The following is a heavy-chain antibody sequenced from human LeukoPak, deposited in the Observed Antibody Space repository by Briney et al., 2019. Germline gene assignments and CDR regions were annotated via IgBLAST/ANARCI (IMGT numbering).Heavy chain of an antibody. CDR2: ISGSGGST. J-gene: IGHJ4*02. CDR1: GFTFSSYG. D-gene: IGHD6-19*01. CDR3: AKDSGSGWYEDFDY. V-gene: IGHV3-23*01. Sequence: GGSLRLSCAASGFTFSSYGMSWVRQAPGKGLEWVSAISGSGGSTYYADSVEGRFTNSRDNSKNTLYLQMNSLRAEDTAVYYCAKDSGSGWYEDFDYWGQGTLVTVSS.